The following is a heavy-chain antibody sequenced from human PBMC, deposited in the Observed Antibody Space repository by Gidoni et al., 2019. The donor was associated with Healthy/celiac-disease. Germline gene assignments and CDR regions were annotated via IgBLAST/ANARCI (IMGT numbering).Heavy chain of an antibody. J-gene: IGHJ4*02. V-gene: IGHV1-69*04. CDR2: IIPILGIA. Sequence: GREWMGRIIPILGIANYAQKFQGRVTSTADKSTSTAYMERSSLRSEDTAVYYCARGPLDTGIAGANHGYWGQGTLVTVSS. CDR3: ARGPLDTGIAGANHGY. D-gene: IGHD1-26*01.